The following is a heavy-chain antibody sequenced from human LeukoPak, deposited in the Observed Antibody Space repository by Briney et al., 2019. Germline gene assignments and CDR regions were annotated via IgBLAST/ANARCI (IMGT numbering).Heavy chain of an antibody. J-gene: IGHJ4*02. Sequence: GESLKISCKGSGYTFTSYWIGWVRQMPGKGLEWMGIIYPDDSDTKYSPSFQGQVTISADRSISTAYLQWSSLKAPDTAMYYCARDTILGATRGYFDYWGQGTLVTVSS. CDR2: IYPDDSDT. CDR1: GYTFTSYW. D-gene: IGHD1-26*01. CDR3: ARDTILGATRGYFDY. V-gene: IGHV5-51*01.